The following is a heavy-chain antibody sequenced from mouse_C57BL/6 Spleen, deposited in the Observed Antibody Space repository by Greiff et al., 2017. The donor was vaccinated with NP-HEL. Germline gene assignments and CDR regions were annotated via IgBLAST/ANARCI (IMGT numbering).Heavy chain of an antibody. CDR2: IDPSDSET. D-gene: IGHD2-4*01. V-gene: IGHV1-52*01. CDR1: GYTFTSYW. J-gene: IGHJ4*01. Sequence: QVQLQQPGAELVRPGSSVKLSCKASGYTFTSYWMHWVKQRPIQGLEWIGNIDPSDSETHYNQKFKDKATLTVDKSSSTAYMQLSSLTSEDSAVYYCARYGEYYDYDGMDYWGQGTSVTVSS. CDR3: ARYGEYYDYDGMDY.